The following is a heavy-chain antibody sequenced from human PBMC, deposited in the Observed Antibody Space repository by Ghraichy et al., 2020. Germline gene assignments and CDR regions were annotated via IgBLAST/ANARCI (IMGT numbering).Heavy chain of an antibody. CDR1: GFTFSSYA. D-gene: IGHD6-13*01. V-gene: IGHV3-64D*06. CDR2: ISSNGGST. J-gene: IGHJ4*02. Sequence: GGSLRLSCSASGFTFSSYAMHWVRQAPGKGLEYVSAISSNGGSTYYADSVKGRFTISRDNSKNTLYLQMSSLRAEDTAVYYWVKQLVATTPTSIAAAANDNVADDYWGQGTLVTVSS. CDR3: VKQLVATTPTSIAAAANDNVADDY.